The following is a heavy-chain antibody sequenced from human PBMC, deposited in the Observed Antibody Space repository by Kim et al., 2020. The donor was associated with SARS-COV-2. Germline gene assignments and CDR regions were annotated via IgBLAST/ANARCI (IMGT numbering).Heavy chain of an antibody. D-gene: IGHD6-6*01. J-gene: IGHJ4*02. CDR3: ARDLRRRGSIAAA. CDR1: GFTFSSYA. Sequence: GSLRLSCAASGFTFSSYAMHWVRQAPGKGLEWVAVISYDGSNKYYADSVKGRFAISRDNSKNTLYLQMNSLRAEDTAVYYCARDLRRRGSIAAAWGQGTLVTVSS. CDR2: ISYDGSNK. V-gene: IGHV3-30*09.